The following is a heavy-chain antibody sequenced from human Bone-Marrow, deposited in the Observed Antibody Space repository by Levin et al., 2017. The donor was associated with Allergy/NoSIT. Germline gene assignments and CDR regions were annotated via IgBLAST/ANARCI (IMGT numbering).Heavy chain of an antibody. V-gene: IGHV1-69*04. CDR3: ARDGGMASAGAFTN. D-gene: IGHD6-13*01. Sequence: SVKVSCKASGGTLNNYAISWVRQAPGQGLEWMGRINPLLGTSNYAQKFRGRVTLTADKSASASYMELTSLRSEDTAVYFCARDGGMASAGAFTNWGQGTLVTVSS. J-gene: IGHJ4*02. CDR2: INPLLGTS. CDR1: GGTLNNYA.